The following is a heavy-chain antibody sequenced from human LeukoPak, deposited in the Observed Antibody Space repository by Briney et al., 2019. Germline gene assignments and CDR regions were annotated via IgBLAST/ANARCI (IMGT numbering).Heavy chain of an antibody. CDR3: ARGFQLPHPLEDWLDP. D-gene: IGHD2-2*01. CDR1: GYTFTGYY. J-gene: IGHJ5*02. Sequence: ASVKVSCKASGYTFTGYYIHWVRQAPEQGLEWMAWINPNSGGRNYAQKFQGRLTVTRDTSISTSYMELSRLTSDDTAVYFCARGFQLPHPLEDWLDPWGQGTLVTVSS. V-gene: IGHV1-2*02. CDR2: INPNSGGR.